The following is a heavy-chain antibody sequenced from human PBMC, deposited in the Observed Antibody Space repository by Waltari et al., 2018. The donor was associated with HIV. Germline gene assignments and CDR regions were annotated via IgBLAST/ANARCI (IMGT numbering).Heavy chain of an antibody. D-gene: IGHD3-10*01. V-gene: IGHV3-74*01. CDR3: ARAYYDSGSNWFDP. CDR2: INSDGSST. CDR1: TFTFTSYW. Sequence: QLVESGGGLVQPGGSLRLSCAASTFTFTSYWMHWVRQAPGKGLVCVSRINSDGSSTSYADSVKGRFTISRDNAKNTLDLQMNSLKVEDTAVYYCARAYYDSGSNWFDPWGQGTLVTVSS. J-gene: IGHJ5*02.